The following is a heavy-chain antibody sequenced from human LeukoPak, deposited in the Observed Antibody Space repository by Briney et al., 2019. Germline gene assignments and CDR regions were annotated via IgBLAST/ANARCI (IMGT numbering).Heavy chain of an antibody. D-gene: IGHD6-6*01. J-gene: IGHJ4*02. V-gene: IGHV1-46*01. CDR2: INPSGGST. CDR1: GYTFTSYY. CDR3: ARDRKIAARPGYYFDY. Sequence: ASVKVSCKASGYTFTSYYMHWVRQAPGQGLEWMGIINPSGGSTSYAQKFRGRVTMTRDMSTSTVYMELSSLRSEDTAVYYCARDRKIAARPGYYFDYWGQGTLVTVSS.